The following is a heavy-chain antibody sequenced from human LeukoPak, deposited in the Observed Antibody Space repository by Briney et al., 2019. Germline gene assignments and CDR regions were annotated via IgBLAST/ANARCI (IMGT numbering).Heavy chain of an antibody. J-gene: IGHJ6*02. CDR1: GFTFNDYA. CDR2: ISWISGSI. Sequence: GGSLRLSCAASGFTFNDYAMHWVRQAPGKGLEWVSGISWISGSIVYADSVKGRFTTSSDNSKNSLYLQMNSLRAEDTGLYYCAKSSPGRGSGSYRLSYGMDVWGQGTTVTVSS. V-gene: IGHV3-9*01. D-gene: IGHD3-10*01. CDR3: AKSSPGRGSGSYRLSYGMDV.